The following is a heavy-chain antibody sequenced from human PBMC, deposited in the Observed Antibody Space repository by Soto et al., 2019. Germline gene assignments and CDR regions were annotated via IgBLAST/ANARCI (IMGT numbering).Heavy chain of an antibody. CDR2: ISLYSDGT. D-gene: IGHD3-10*01. CDR3: ARVLQGTEGWCGC. V-gene: IGHV1-18*01. J-gene: IGHJ5*01. Sequence: ASVKVSCKTSGYTFSNYGITWLRQAPGQPLEWLGWISLYSDGTNYAQEFQGRVSMTTETSTTTAYMKQSNRRTDDTAVYYGARVLQGTEGWCGCWGQGNLVTVSS. CDR1: GYTFSNYG.